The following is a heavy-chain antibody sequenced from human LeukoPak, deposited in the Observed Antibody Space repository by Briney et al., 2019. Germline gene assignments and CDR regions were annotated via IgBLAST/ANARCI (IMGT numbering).Heavy chain of an antibody. J-gene: IGHJ6*03. D-gene: IGHD1-26*01. CDR2: VYYSGGI. CDR1: GGSISSSRYY. CDR3: ARGYSGPGDYYYMDV. V-gene: IGHV4-39*07. Sequence: AETQSLTCTVSGGSISSSRYYWGWIRQPKGKGLEWIRSVYYSGGIYYNPSLKSRVTISVDTSKNQSSLKLSSVTAADTAVYYCARGYSGPGDYYYMDVWGKGTTVTVSS.